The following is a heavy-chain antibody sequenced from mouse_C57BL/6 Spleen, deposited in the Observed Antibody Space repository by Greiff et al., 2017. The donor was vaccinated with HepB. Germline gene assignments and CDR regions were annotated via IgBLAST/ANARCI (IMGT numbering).Heavy chain of an antibody. V-gene: IGHV5-4*01. CDR1: GFTFSSYA. J-gene: IGHJ1*03. Sequence: EVMLVESGGGLVKPGGSLKLSCAASGFTFSSYAMSWVRQTPEKRLEWVATISDGGSYTYYPDNVKGRFTISRDNAKNNLYLQMSHLKSEDTAMYYCARDLPYYGSSSWYFDVWGTGTTVTVSS. D-gene: IGHD1-1*01. CDR3: ARDLPYYGSSSWYFDV. CDR2: ISDGGSYT.